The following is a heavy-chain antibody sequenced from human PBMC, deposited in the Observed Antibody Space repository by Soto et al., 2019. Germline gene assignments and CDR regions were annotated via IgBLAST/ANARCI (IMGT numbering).Heavy chain of an antibody. Sequence: GGSLRLSCAASGFTFSSYAMSWVRQAPGKGLEWISTITYDGDFTHYEDSVKGRFTVSRDNSKNILYLEMNNLRVDDTALYYCARDPSTGKADYWGRGTLVTVSS. D-gene: IGHD3-9*01. CDR3: ARDPSTGKADY. CDR1: GFTFSSYA. CDR2: ITYDGDFT. J-gene: IGHJ4*01. V-gene: IGHV3-23*01.